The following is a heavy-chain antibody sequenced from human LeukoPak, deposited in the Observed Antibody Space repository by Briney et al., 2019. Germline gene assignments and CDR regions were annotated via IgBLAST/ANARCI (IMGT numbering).Heavy chain of an antibody. CDR3: ARHKTGGWHDEYYLDY. Sequence: PSETLSLTCTVSGGSISSSSYYWGWIRQPPGKGLEWIGSIYYSGSTYYNPSLKSRVTISVDTSKNQFSLKLSSVTAADTAVYYCARHKTGGWHDEYYLDYWGQGTLVTVSS. CDR2: IYYSGST. J-gene: IGHJ4*02. D-gene: IGHD1-1*01. V-gene: IGHV4-39*01. CDR1: GGSISSSSYY.